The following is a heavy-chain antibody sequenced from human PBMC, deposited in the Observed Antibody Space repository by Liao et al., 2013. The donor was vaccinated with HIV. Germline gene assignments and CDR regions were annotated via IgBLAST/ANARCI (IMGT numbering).Heavy chain of an antibody. CDR3: ALYSSSSGGYYFDY. V-gene: IGHV4-59*01. D-gene: IGHD6-6*01. J-gene: IGHJ4*02. CDR1: GDSISGYY. CDR2: VSPDGSS. Sequence: QVQLQESGPGPVKPSETLSLICSVYGDSISGYYWSWVRQPPGRGLEWMGYVSPDGSSIYKPSLKSRVTISSDTSKNQFSLKLSSVTAADTAVYYCALYSSSSGGYYFDYWGQGTLVTVSS.